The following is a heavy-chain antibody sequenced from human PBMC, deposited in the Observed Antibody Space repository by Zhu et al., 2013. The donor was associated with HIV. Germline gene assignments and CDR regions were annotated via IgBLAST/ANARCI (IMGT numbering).Heavy chain of an antibody. J-gene: IGHJ6*02. CDR2: ISGYNGNT. CDR1: GYTFTTYG. CDR3: ARELDRQGSGLDV. Sequence: QLVQSGPEVKKPGASVKVSCQASGYTFTTYGLSWVRQAPGQGLEWMGWISGYNGNTKYAQKFQGRVTMTRDTSISTAYMELSRLRSDDTAVYYCARELDRQGSGLDVVGPRA. V-gene: IGHV1-18*01. D-gene: IGHD3-10*01.